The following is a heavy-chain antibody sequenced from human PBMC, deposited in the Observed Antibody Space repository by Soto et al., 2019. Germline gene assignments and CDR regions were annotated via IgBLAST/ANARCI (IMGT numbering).Heavy chain of an antibody. CDR3: ARAWQYSSGFFDY. CDR1: GGSISSYY. Sequence: SETLSLTCTVSGGSISSYYWSWIRQPPGKGLEWIGYIYYSGSTNYNPSLKSRVTISVDTSKNQFSLKLSSVTAADTAVYYCARAWQYSSGFFDYWGKGTLVTVSS. CDR2: IYYSGST. J-gene: IGHJ4*02. V-gene: IGHV4-59*01. D-gene: IGHD6-19*01.